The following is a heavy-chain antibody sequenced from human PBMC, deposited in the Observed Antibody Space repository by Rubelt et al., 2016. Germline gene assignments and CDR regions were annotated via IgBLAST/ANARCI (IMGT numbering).Heavy chain of an antibody. V-gene: IGHV4-39*01. D-gene: IGHD2-21*01. J-gene: IGHJ3*02. CDR3: ATYSVDGHIGWGRAVDI. CDR2: IYYSGST. CDR1: GGSISSSSYY. Sequence: QLQLQESGPGLVRPSETLSLTCTVSGGSISSSSYYWGWIRQPPGKGLEWIGSIYYSGSTYYNPSLKSRVTISVDTSMNQFSRRLRFVTAADTAVYYCATYSVDGHIGWGRAVDIWGQGTMVTVSS.